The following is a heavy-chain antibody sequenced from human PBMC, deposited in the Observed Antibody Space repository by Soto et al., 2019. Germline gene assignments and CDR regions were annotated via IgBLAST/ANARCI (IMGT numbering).Heavy chain of an antibody. CDR3: ARGSWGDIVVVPAADPRDAFDI. J-gene: IGHJ3*02. D-gene: IGHD2-2*01. CDR2: TYYRSKWYN. Sequence: QTLSLTCVISGDSVSSNSAAWNWIRQSPSRGLEWLGRTYYRSKWYNDYAVSVKSRITINPDTSKNQFSLQLNSVTPEDTAVYYCARGSWGDIVVVPAADPRDAFDIWGQGTMVTVSS. V-gene: IGHV6-1*01. CDR1: GDSVSSNSAA.